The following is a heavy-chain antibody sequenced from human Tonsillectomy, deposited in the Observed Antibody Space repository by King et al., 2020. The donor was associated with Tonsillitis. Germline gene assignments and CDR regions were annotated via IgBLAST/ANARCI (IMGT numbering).Heavy chain of an antibody. CDR1: GFIFRTYT. CDR2: TSYDGINN. D-gene: IGHD6-19*01. CDR3: ARDIRTVAGRHYAYGLDV. Sequence: HVQLVESGGGVVQPGRSLRLSCAASGFIFRTYTMHWVRQAPGKGLEWVAVTSYDGINNYYADSVKGRFTISRDVSEKVLFLQMNSLRAEDTALYYCARDIRTVAGRHYAYGLDVWGQGTPVTVSS. J-gene: IGHJ6*02. V-gene: IGHV3-30*04.